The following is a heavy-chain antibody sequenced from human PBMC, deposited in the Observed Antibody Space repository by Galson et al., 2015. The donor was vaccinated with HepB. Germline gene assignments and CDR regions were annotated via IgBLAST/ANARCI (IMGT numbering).Heavy chain of an antibody. V-gene: IGHV3-11*06. J-gene: IGHJ3*01. D-gene: IGHD1-26*01. CDR2: VSRTTSDT. CDR1: GFTFSDSY. CDR3: ARLQGGAFDV. Sequence: SLRLSCAASGFTFSDSYMSWIRQAPGKGLEWVSYVSRTTSDTNYADSVKGRFTISRDNARNSLYLQMNSLRPEDTAVYYCARLQGGAFDVWGQGTMLTVSS.